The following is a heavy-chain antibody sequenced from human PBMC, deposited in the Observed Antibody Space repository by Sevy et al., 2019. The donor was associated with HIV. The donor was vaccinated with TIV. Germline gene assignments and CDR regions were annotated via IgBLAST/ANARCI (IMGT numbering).Heavy chain of an antibody. J-gene: IGHJ6*02. V-gene: IGHV3-30*18. Sequence: GGSLRLSCIGSGFSFSYYGIHWVRQAPGKGLDWVALISHDGINEYYADSVKGRFTISRDNSKNTVYLEMNSLRNEDTAIYFCANAYSGSYSHSYLYAVDVWGQGTTVTVSS. CDR2: ISHDGINE. CDR1: GFSFSYYG. D-gene: IGHD1-26*01. CDR3: ANAYSGSYSHSYLYAVDV.